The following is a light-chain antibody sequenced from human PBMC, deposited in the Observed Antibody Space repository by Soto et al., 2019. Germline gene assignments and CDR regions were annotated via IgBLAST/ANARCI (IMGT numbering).Light chain of an antibody. CDR3: QQSYSTPVT. CDR1: QSISSW. Sequence: DIQMTQSPSTLSASVGDRVTITCRASQSISSWLAWYQQKPGKAPKLLIYAASSLQIGVPSRFSGSGSGTDFTLTISSLQLEDFATYYCQQSYSTPVTFGQGTRLEIK. CDR2: AAS. V-gene: IGKV1-39*01. J-gene: IGKJ5*01.